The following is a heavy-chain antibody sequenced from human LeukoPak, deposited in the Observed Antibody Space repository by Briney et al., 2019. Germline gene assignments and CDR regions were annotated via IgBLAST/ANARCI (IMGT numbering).Heavy chain of an antibody. CDR1: GGSISSYY. D-gene: IGHD1-26*01. CDR2: IYYSGST. J-gene: IGHJ3*02. Sequence: SETLSLTCTVSGGSISSYYWSWIRQPPGKGLEWIGYIYYSGSTNYNPSLKSRVTISVDTSKNQFSLKLSSVTAADTAVYYCARHSGSYYARGAFDIWGQGTMVTVSS. V-gene: IGHV4-59*08. CDR3: ARHSGSYYARGAFDI.